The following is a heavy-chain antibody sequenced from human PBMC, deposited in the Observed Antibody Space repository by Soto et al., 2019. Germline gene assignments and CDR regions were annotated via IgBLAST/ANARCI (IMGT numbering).Heavy chain of an antibody. CDR2: ISNDGSKQ. J-gene: IGHJ3*02. V-gene: IGHV3-30-3*01. D-gene: IGHD5-12*01. CDR1: GFSFTNYA. Sequence: GGSLRLSCAASGFSFTNYAIHWVRQAPGEGLDWVAFISNDGSKQYYADSVKGRFTISRDNSKNMLYLQMNSLRPEDTAVYYCARVGYSRSSGGAFDIWGQGTTVTVSS. CDR3: ARVGYSRSSGGAFDI.